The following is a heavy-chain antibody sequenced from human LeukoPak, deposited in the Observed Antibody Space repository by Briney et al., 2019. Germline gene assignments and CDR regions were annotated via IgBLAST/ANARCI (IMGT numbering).Heavy chain of an antibody. CDR2: INPNSGDT. CDR3: ARGRKWLRLGRWFDP. J-gene: IGHJ5*02. Sequence: GASVKVSCKASGYTFTGYHMHWVRQAPGQGLEWMGRINPNSGDTNYAQKFQGRVTMTRDTSISTAYMELSSLRSEDTAVYYCARGRKWLRLGRWFDPWGQGTLVTVSS. D-gene: IGHD5-12*01. V-gene: IGHV1-2*06. CDR1: GYTFTGYH.